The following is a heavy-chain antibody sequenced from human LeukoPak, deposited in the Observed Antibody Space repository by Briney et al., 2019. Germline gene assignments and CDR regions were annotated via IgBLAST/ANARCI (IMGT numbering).Heavy chain of an antibody. CDR3: AREGIVGVNSLLTGIDY. V-gene: IGHV4-38-2*02. CDR2: ISHSGST. J-gene: IGHJ4*02. CDR1: GFSISSNYY. Sequence: SETLSLTCTVSGFSISSNYYWGWIRQPPGKGLEWIGSISHSGSTYYNPSLKSRVTISVDTSKNQFSVKLSSVTAADTAVYYCAREGIVGVNSLLTGIDYWGQGTLVTVSS. D-gene: IGHD1-26*01.